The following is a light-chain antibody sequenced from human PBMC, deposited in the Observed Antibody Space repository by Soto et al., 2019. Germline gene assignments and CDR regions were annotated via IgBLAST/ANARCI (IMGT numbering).Light chain of an antibody. Sequence: EIVMMQSPATLSVSPGERATLSCRASQSVSSNLAWYQQKPGQAPRLLIYGASTRATGIPARFSGSGSGTEFTLTISSLQSEDFAIYYCQQRQYWPPITFGQGTRLEIK. CDR2: GAS. CDR3: QQRQYWPPIT. CDR1: QSVSSN. J-gene: IGKJ5*01. V-gene: IGKV3-15*01.